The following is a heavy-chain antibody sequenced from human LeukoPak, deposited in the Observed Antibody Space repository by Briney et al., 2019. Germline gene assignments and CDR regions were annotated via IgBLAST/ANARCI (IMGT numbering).Heavy chain of an antibody. CDR2: IYHSGST. D-gene: IGHD3-10*01. CDR3: ARGRPLWFGELSDLDY. Sequence: SETLSLTCTVSGYSISSGYYWGWIRQPPGKGLEWIGSIYHSGSTNYNPSLKSRVTISVDTSKNQFSLKLSSVTAADTAVYYCARGRPLWFGELSDLDYWGQGTLVTVSS. J-gene: IGHJ4*02. V-gene: IGHV4-38-2*02. CDR1: GYSISSGYY.